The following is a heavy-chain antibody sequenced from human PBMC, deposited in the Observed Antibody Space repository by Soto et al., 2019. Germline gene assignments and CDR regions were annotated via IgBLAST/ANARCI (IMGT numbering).Heavy chain of an antibody. D-gene: IGHD2-15*01. CDR3: ARDLPPRYFCSGGSCHDI. V-gene: IGHV4-4*02. J-gene: IGHJ4*02. CDR1: GGSISSSNW. CDR2: IYHSGST. Sequence: SETLSLTCAVSGGSISSSNWWSWVRQPPGKGLEWIGEIYHSGSTNYNPSLKSRVTISVDKSKNQFSLKLSSVTAADTAVYYCARDLPPRYFCSGGSCHDIWGQGTLVTVSS.